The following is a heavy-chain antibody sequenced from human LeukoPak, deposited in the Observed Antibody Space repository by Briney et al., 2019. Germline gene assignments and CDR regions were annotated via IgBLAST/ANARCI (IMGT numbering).Heavy chain of an antibody. V-gene: IGHV4-39*07. D-gene: IGHD3-9*01. CDR2: IYYSGST. Sequence: SETLSLTCTVSGGSISSSSYYWGWIRQPPGKGLEWIGSIYYSGSTYYNPSLKSRVTISVDTSKNQFSLKLSSVTAADTAVYYCARDGNTYYDILTGYYSPEYFQHWGQGTLVTVSS. CDR1: GGSISSSSYY. CDR3: ARDGNTYYDILTGYYSPEYFQH. J-gene: IGHJ1*01.